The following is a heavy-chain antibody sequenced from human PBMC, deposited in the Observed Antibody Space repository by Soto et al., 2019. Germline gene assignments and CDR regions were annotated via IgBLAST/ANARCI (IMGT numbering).Heavy chain of an antibody. CDR1: GFTFSSYW. V-gene: IGHV3-74*01. D-gene: IGHD1-26*01. Sequence: GGSLRLSCAASGFTFSSYWMHWVRQAPGKGLVWVSRINSDGSSTTYADSVKGRFTISRDNAKNTLYLHMNSLRAEDTAVYHCAREEEPSGSYPYYYGMDVWGQGTTVTVSS. CDR3: AREEEPSGSYPYYYGMDV. J-gene: IGHJ6*02. CDR2: INSDGSST.